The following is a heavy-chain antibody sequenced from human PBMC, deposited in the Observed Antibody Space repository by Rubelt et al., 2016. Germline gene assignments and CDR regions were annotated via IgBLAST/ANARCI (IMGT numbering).Heavy chain of an antibody. CDR3: ARTNAMNV. V-gene: IGHV3-48*04. J-gene: IGHJ6*02. CDR1: GFTFSSSS. Sequence: VQLVESGGGLVQPGGSLRPSCAASGFTFSSSSMNWVRQAPGKGLVWVSYISSSSSTIYYAASVTGRSPTSRDNAKYSLSLQMNSLVAEDTAVDYCARTNAMNVWGQGTTVTVSS. CDR2: ISSSSSTI.